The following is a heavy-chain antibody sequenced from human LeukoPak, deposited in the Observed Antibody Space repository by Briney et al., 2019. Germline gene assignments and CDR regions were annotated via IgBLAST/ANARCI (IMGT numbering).Heavy chain of an antibody. CDR1: GGSISSYY. J-gene: IGHJ4*02. V-gene: IGHV4-59*01. CDR2: IYYSGST. CDR3: ARGQGNYVYDY. Sequence: PSETLSLTCTVSGGSISSYYWSWIRQPPGKGLEWIGYIYYSGSTNYNPSLKSRVTISVDTSKNQFSLKLSSVTAADTAVYYCARGQGNYVYDYWGQGTLVTVSS. D-gene: IGHD4-11*01.